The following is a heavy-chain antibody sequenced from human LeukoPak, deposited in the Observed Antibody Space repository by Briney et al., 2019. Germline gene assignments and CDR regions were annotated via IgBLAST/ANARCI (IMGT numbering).Heavy chain of an antibody. CDR2: IYYSGST. D-gene: IGHD6-13*01. J-gene: IGHJ5*02. Sequence: SETLSLTCTVSGGSISSYYWSWIRQPPGKGLEWIGYIYYSGSTNYNPSLKSRVTISVDTSKNQFSLKLSSVTAADTAVYYCARHTRIAAAGKDWFDPWGQGTLVTVSS. CDR3: ARHTRIAAAGKDWFDP. V-gene: IGHV4-59*01. CDR1: GGSISSYY.